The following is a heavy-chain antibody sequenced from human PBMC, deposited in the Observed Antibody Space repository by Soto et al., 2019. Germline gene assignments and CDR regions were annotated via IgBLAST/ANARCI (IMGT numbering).Heavy chain of an antibody. CDR2: ISYDDGDNK. J-gene: IGHJ4*02. Sequence: QVQLVESGGGVVPPGRSLRLSCAASGFTFSRFTMHWVRQAPGKGLEWVAVISYDDGDNKYYADSVQGRFTISRDNSKTTPYLQMNSLRPEDTAVYYCARTTVVSGTPDFDYWGQGTLVTVSS. V-gene: IGHV3-30-3*01. CDR3: ARTTVVSGTPDFDY. CDR1: GFTFSRFT. D-gene: IGHD4-4*01.